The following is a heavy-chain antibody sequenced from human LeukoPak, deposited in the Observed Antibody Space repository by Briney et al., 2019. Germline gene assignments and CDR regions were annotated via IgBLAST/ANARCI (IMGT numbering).Heavy chain of an antibody. Sequence: SETLSLTCTVSGGSIRSHYWGWIRQPPGKGLEWIGSIYYSGSTYYNPSLKSRVTISVDTSKNQFSLKLSSVTAADTAVYYCASSLIEIAAAGIRSYHAFDIWGQGTMVTVSS. V-gene: IGHV4-39*07. CDR3: ASSLIEIAAAGIRSYHAFDI. CDR1: GGSIRSHY. CDR2: IYYSGST. J-gene: IGHJ3*02. D-gene: IGHD6-13*01.